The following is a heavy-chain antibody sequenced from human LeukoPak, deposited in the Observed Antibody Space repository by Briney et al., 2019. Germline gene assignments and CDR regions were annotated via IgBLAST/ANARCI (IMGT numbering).Heavy chain of an antibody. CDR3: AAARYGDSSGWLDY. V-gene: IGHV4-4*07. Sequence: SETLSLTCTVSGGSISSYYWSWIRQPAGKGLEWIGRIYTSGSTNYNPSLKSRVTISVDTSKNQFSLKLSSVTAADTAVYYCAAARYGDSSGWLDYWGQGTLVTVSS. D-gene: IGHD6-19*01. CDR1: GGSISSYY. J-gene: IGHJ4*02. CDR2: IYTSGST.